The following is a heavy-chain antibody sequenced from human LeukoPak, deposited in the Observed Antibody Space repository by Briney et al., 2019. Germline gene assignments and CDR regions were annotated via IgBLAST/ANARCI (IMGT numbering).Heavy chain of an antibody. CDR3: ARESTAHSMVRGVMRYFDY. D-gene: IGHD3-10*01. J-gene: IGHJ4*02. CDR1: GGSISSYY. CDR2: IYYSGST. V-gene: IGHV4-59*01. Sequence: SETLSLTCTVSGGSISSYYWSWIRQPPGKGLEWIGNIYYSGSTNYNPSLKSRVTISVDTSKNQFSLMLTSVTAADTAVYYCARESTAHSMVRGVMRYFDYWGQGTLVTVSS.